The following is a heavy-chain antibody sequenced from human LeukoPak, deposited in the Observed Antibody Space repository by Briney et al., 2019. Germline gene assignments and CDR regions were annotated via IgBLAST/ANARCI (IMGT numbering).Heavy chain of an antibody. J-gene: IGHJ5*02. CDR3: ARDVNNGFDP. V-gene: IGHV3-30*01. CDR2: ISYDGSNK. CDR1: GFTSSSYA. Sequence: GGSLRLSCAASGFTSSSYAMHWVRQAPGKGLEWVAVISYDGSNKYYADSVKGRFTISRDNSKNTLYLQMNSLRAEDTAVYYCARDVNNGFDPWGQGTLVTVSS.